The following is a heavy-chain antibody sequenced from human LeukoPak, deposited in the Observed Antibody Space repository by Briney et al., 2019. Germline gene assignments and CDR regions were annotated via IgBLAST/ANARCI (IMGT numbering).Heavy chain of an antibody. Sequence: SETLSLTCAVYGGSFSGYYWSWIRQPPGKGLEWIGEINHSGSTNYNPSLKSRVTISVDTSKNQFSLKLSSVTAADTAVYYCARDGVEMATLDYWGQGTLVTVSS. CDR1: GGSFSGYY. CDR2: INHSGST. D-gene: IGHD5-24*01. J-gene: IGHJ4*02. V-gene: IGHV4-34*01. CDR3: ARDGVEMATLDY.